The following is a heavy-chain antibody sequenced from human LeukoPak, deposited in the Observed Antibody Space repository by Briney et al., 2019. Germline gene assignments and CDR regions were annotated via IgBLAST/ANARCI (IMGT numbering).Heavy chain of an antibody. CDR3: ARDPVRGVPRSDWFDP. V-gene: IGHV4-34*01. CDR1: GGSFSGYY. J-gene: IGHJ5*02. D-gene: IGHD3-10*01. CDR2: INHSGST. Sequence: PSETLSLTCGVYGGSFSGYYWSWIRQPPGKGLEWIGEINHSGSTNYNPSLKSRVTISVDTSKNQFSLKLSSVTAADTAVYYCARDPVRGVPRSDWFDPWGQGTLVTVSS.